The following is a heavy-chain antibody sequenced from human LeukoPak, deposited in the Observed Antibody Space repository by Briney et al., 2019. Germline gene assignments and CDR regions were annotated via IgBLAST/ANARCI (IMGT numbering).Heavy chain of an antibody. CDR2: ISAYNGNT. V-gene: IGHV1-18*01. CDR3: ARAGGWAREDYKADAFDI. J-gene: IGHJ3*02. Sequence: GASVKVSCKASGYTFTNFGISWVRQAPGQGLEWMGRISAYNGNTNYAQKVQGRDTMTADTSTSTAYMELRSLRSDDTAVYYCARAGGWAREDYKADAFDIWGQGTMVTVSS. CDR1: GYTFTNFG. D-gene: IGHD6-19*01.